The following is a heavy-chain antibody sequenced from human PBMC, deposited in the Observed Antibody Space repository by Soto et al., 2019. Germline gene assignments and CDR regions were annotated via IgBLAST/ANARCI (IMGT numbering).Heavy chain of an antibody. CDR3: ARVEGSDYFDY. CDR1: GFTFSDYY. Sequence: QVQLVESGGGSVKPGGSLRLSCAASGFTFSDYYMSWIRQAPGKGLEWVSYIGSSGNIYYADSVKGRFTSSRDNAKNSLYLQMNSLGAEDTAVYYCARVEGSDYFDYWGQGTLVTVSS. D-gene: IGHD3-10*01. CDR2: IGSSGNI. V-gene: IGHV3-11*01. J-gene: IGHJ4*02.